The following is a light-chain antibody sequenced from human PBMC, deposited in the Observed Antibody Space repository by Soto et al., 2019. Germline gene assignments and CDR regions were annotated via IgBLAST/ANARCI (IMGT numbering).Light chain of an antibody. Sequence: DIQTTQSPSTLSGSVGDRVTITCRASQTISSWLAWYQQKPGKAPKLLIYKASTLKSGVPSRFSGSGSGTEFTLTISSLQPDDFETYYCQHYNSYSEALGQGTKVDI. V-gene: IGKV1-5*03. CDR2: KAS. J-gene: IGKJ1*01. CDR1: QTISSW. CDR3: QHYNSYSEA.